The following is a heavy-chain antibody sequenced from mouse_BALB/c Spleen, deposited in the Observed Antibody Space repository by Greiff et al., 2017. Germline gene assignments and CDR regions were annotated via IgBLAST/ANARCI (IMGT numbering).Heavy chain of an antibody. CDR2: IDPANGNT. D-gene: IGHD2-4*01. CDR1: GFNIKDTY. CDR3: ARGDYDGAWFAY. V-gene: IGHV14-3*02. Sequence: VQLQQSGAELVKPGASVKLSCTASGFNIKDTYMHWVKQRPEQGLEWIGRIDPANGNTKYDPKFQGKATITADTYSNTAYLQLSSLTSEDTAVYYCARGDYDGAWFAYWGQGTLVTVSA. J-gene: IGHJ3*01.